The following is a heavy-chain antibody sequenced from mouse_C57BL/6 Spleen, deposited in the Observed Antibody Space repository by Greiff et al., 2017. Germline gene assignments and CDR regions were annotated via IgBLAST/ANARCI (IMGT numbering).Heavy chain of an antibody. V-gene: IGHV1-53*01. J-gene: IGHJ4*01. CDR2: INPSNGGT. CDR1: GYTFTSYW. CDR3: ARSPYYGSSYDAMDY. Sequence: QVQLQQPGTELVKPGASVKLSCKASGYTFTSYWMHWVKQRPGQGLEWIGNINPSNGGTKYNEKFKRKATLTVDKSSSTAYMQLSSLTSEDSAVYDCARSPYYGSSYDAMDYWGQGTSVTVSS. D-gene: IGHD1-1*01.